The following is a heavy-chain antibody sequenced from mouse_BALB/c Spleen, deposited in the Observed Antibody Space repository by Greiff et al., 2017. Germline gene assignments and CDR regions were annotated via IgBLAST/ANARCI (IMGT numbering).Heavy chain of an antibody. J-gene: IGHJ2*01. CDR3: ARGSSYANYFDY. CDR2: ISDGGSYT. D-gene: IGHD1-1*01. CDR1: GFTFSDYY. V-gene: IGHV5-4*02. Sequence: EVHLVESGGGLVKPGGSLKLSCAASGFTFSDYYMYWVRQTPEKRLEWVATISDGGSYTYYPDSVKGRFTISRDNAKNNLYLQMSSLKSEDTAMYYCARGSSYANYFDYWGQGTTLTVSS.